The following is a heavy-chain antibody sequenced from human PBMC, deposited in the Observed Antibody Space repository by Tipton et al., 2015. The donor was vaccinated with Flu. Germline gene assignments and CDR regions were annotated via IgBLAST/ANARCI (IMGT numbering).Heavy chain of an antibody. V-gene: IGHV1-18*04. J-gene: IGHJ4*02. CDR2: ISVYNGNT. Sequence: QSGPEVKKPGASVKASCKASGYTFISYHINWVRQAPGQGLEWMGWISVYNGNTDYAQKLQGRVTMTTDTSTSTAYMELRSLRSDDTAVYYCARDSLAYCGGNCYSNYWGQGTLVTVSS. D-gene: IGHD2-21*01. CDR3: ARDSLAYCGGNCYSNY. CDR1: GYTFISYH.